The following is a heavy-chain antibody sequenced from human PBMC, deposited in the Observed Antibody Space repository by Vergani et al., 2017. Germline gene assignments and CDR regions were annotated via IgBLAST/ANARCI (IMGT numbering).Heavy chain of an antibody. D-gene: IGHD3-10*01. CDR3: ARDPKPGGSGSYFYGMDV. CDR1: GFTFSSYG. J-gene: IGHJ6*02. Sequence: QVQLVESGGGVVQPGRSLRLSCAASGFTFSSYGMHWVRQAPGKGLEWVAVIWYDGSNKYYADSVKGRFTISRDNSKNTLYLQMNRLRAEETAVYYCARDPKPGGSGSYFYGMDVWGQGTTVTVSS. CDR2: IWYDGSNK. V-gene: IGHV3-33*01.